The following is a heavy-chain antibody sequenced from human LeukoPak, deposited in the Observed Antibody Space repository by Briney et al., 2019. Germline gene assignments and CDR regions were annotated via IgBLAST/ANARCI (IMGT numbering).Heavy chain of an antibody. D-gene: IGHD3-10*01. J-gene: IGHJ4*02. V-gene: IGHV3-53*01. CDR1: GFTVSSNY. CDR2: IYSGGST. Sequence: GGSLRRSCAASGFTVSSNYMSWVRQAPGKGLEWVSVIYSGGSTYYADSVKGRFTISRDNSKNTLYLQMNSLRAEDTAVYYCARIYGSGSEIDYWGQGTLVTVSS. CDR3: ARIYGSGSEIDY.